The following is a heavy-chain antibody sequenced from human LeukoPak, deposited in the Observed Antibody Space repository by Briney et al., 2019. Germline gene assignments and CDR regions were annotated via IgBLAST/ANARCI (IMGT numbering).Heavy chain of an antibody. Sequence: ASVKVSCKASGYTFTNYGISWVRQAPGQGLEWMGWMNPNSGNTGYAQKFQGRVTMTRNTSISTAYMELSSLRSEDTAVYYCARGIGSTTVTTLEYYFDYWGQGTLVTVSS. V-gene: IGHV1-8*01. CDR3: ARGIGSTTVTTLEYYFDY. J-gene: IGHJ4*02. CDR2: MNPNSGNT. CDR1: GYTFTNYG. D-gene: IGHD4-17*01.